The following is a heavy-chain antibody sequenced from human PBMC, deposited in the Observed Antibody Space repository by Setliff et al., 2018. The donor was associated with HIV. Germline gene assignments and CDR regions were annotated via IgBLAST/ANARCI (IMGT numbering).Heavy chain of an antibody. D-gene: IGHD3-10*01. Sequence: GGSLRLSCAASGFTFSSYWMSWVRQAPGKGLEWVANIKQDGSEKYYVDSVKGRFTISRDNAKNSLYLQMNSLRAGDTAVYYCARSVIGYYYYGTDVWGQGTLVTVSS. CDR3: ARSVIGYYYYGTDV. V-gene: IGHV3-7*01. CDR2: IKQDGSEK. J-gene: IGHJ6*02. CDR1: GFTFSSYW.